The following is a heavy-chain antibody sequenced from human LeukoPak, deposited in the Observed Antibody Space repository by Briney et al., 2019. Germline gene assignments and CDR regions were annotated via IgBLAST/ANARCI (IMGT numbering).Heavy chain of an antibody. D-gene: IGHD6-19*01. CDR1: GFTFGSYW. CDR3: ARSTGWYYFDY. CDR2: IKSDGSST. Sequence: PGGSLRLSCAASGFTFGSYWMHWVRQAPGKGLVWVSRIKSDGSSTDYADSVKGRFTLSRDNAKNTLYLQMDSLRAEDTAVYYCARSTGWYYFDYWGQGTLVTVSS. J-gene: IGHJ4*02. V-gene: IGHV3-74*01.